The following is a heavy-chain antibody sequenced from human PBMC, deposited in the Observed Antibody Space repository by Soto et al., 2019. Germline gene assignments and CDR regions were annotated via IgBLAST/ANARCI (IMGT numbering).Heavy chain of an antibody. V-gene: IGHV4-61*01. CDR1: GGSVSSGSYY. D-gene: IGHD2-15*01. J-gene: IGHJ3*02. Sequence: SETLSLTCTVSGGSVSSGSYYWSWIRQPPGKGLEWIGDIYYSGSTNYNPSLKSRVTISVDTSKNQFSLKLSSVTAADTAVYYCARDRAAADAFDIWGQGTMVTVSS. CDR2: IYYSGST. CDR3: ARDRAAADAFDI.